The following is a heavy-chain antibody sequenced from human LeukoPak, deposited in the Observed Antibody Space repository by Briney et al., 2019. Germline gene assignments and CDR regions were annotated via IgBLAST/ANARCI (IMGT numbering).Heavy chain of an antibody. CDR3: ARDVRQGDSNHGGLYYYYGMDV. J-gene: IGHJ6*02. CDR1: GGSISSGDYY. Sequence: SETLSLTCTVSGGSISSGDYYWSWIRQPPGKGLEWIGYIYYSGSTYYNPSLKSRVTISVDTSKNQFSLKLSSVTAADTAVYYCARDVRQGDSNHGGLYYYYGMDVWGQGTTVTVSS. CDR2: IYYSGST. V-gene: IGHV4-30-4*01. D-gene: IGHD4-11*01.